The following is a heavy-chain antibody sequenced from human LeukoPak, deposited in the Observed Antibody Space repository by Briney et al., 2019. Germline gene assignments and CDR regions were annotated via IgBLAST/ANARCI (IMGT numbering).Heavy chain of an antibody. V-gene: IGHV1-46*01. D-gene: IGHD5-12*01. CDR3: ARDVLPSYSGYDRTLPDY. Sequence: ASVKVSCKASGYTFTSYYMHWVRQAPRQGLEWMGIINPSGGSTSYAQKFQGRVTMTRDTSTSTVYVELSSLRSEDTAVYFCARDVLPSYSGYDRTLPDYWGQGTLVTVSS. J-gene: IGHJ4*02. CDR2: INPSGGST. CDR1: GYTFTSYY.